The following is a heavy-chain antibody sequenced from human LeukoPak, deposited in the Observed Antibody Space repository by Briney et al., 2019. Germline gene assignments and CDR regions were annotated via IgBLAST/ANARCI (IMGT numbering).Heavy chain of an antibody. CDR3: ARDRILGPDSSGYYYGGWFDP. CDR1: GGSISSSSYY. Sequence: QTSETLSLTCTVSGGSISSSSYYWGWIRQPPGKGLEWIGSIYYSGSTYYNPSLKSRVTISVDTSKNQFSLKLSSVTAADTAVYYCARDRILGPDSSGYYYGGWFDPWGQGTLVTVSS. CDR2: IYYSGST. D-gene: IGHD3-22*01. J-gene: IGHJ5*02. V-gene: IGHV4-39*07.